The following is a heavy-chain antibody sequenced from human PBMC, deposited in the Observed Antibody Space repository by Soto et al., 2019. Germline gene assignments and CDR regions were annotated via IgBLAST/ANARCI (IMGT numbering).Heavy chain of an antibody. V-gene: IGHV1-8*01. J-gene: IGHJ3*02. CDR1: GLTFPSDD. CDR2: MNPNSGRT. Sequence: AXVKVSCKASGLTFPSDDIEWVRQTTGQGLEWMGYMNPNSGRTGYAQKFQGRVSMTWNSATSTAYMEVSSLRSEDTAIYYCARYRSIAPVAFDIWGQGTLVTVS. CDR3: ARYRSIAPVAFDI. D-gene: IGHD3-16*02.